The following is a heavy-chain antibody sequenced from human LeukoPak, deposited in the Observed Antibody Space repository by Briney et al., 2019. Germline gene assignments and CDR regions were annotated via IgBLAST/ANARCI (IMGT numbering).Heavy chain of an antibody. CDR2: ISGSGGTT. V-gene: IGHV3-23*01. D-gene: IGHD1-7*01. J-gene: IGHJ4*02. CDR3: AKGAVTETTCPSDY. Sequence: GGSLRLSCAASGFTFSSFAMNWVRQAPGKGLEWVSVISGSGGTTYYADSVKGRFTISRDNSKNTLYLQMNSLRAEDTAVYYCAKGAVTETTCPSDYWGQGTLATVSS. CDR1: GFTFSSFA.